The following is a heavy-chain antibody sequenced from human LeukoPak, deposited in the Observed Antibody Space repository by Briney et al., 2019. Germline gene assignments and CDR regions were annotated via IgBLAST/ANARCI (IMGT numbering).Heavy chain of an antibody. V-gene: IGHV3-23*01. J-gene: IGHJ4*02. D-gene: IGHD4-23*01. CDR3: AKDTTVVTNFVGDY. CDR1: GFTFSSYA. Sequence: GGSLRLSCAASGFTFSSYAMSWVRQAPGKGLEWVSAISGSGGSTYYADSVKGRFTISRDNSKNTLYLQMNNLRAEDTAVYYCAKDTTVVTNFVGDYWGQGTLVTVSS. CDR2: ISGSGGST.